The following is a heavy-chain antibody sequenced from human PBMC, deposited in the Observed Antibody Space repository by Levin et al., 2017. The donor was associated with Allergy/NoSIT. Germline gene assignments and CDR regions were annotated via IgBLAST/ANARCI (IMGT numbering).Heavy chain of an antibody. CDR2: IFSNDEK. Sequence: SGPTLVKPTETLTLTCTVSGFSLSNARMSVSWIRQPPGKALEWLAHIFSNDEKSYSTSLQSRLTISKDTSTSQVVLTMTNMAPVDTATYYCARMVDYSYDGRGYYDHFDYWGQGTLVTVSS. CDR1: GFSLSNARMS. V-gene: IGHV2-26*01. D-gene: IGHD3-22*01. J-gene: IGHJ4*02. CDR3: ARMVDYSYDGRGYYDHFDY.